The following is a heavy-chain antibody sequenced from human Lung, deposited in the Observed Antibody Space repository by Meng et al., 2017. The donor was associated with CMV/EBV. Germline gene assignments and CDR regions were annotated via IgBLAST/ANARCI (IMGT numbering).Heavy chain of an antibody. CDR2: ISWNSGSI. CDR3: AKDIGGSAGYGMDV. V-gene: IGHV3-9*01. J-gene: IGHJ6*02. CDR1: GFTFDDYA. Sequence: SLKISCAASGFTFDDYAMHWVRQAPGKGLEWVSGISWNSGSIGYADSVKGRFTISRDNAKNSLYLQMNSLRAEDTALYYCAKDIGGSAGYGMDVWGQGTTVTV.